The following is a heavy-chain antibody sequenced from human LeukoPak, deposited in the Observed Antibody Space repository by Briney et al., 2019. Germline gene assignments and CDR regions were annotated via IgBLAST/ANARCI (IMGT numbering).Heavy chain of an antibody. CDR2: ISWSSGSI. D-gene: IGHD6-13*01. CDR3: AKDTSYSSSWY. CDR1: GFTFSSYA. J-gene: IGHJ4*02. Sequence: GGSLRLSCAASGFTFSSYAMHWVRQAPGKGLEWVSGISWSSGSIGYADSVKGRFTISRDNAKNSLYLQMNSLRAEDTALYYCAKDTSYSSSWYWGQGTLVTVSS. V-gene: IGHV3-9*01.